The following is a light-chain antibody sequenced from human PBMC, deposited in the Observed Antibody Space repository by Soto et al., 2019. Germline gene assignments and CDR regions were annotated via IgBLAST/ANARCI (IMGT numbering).Light chain of an antibody. V-gene: IGLV2-14*03. CDR3: SSYTSSSTYV. CDR2: DVY. CDR1: SSDIGGYNY. J-gene: IGLJ1*01. Sequence: QSALTQPASVSGSPGQSITISCIGTSSDIGGYNYVSWYQQHPGKAPKLMIYDVYDRPSGVSHRFSGSKSGNTASLTISGLQAEDEADYYCSSYTSSSTYVFGTGTKVTVL.